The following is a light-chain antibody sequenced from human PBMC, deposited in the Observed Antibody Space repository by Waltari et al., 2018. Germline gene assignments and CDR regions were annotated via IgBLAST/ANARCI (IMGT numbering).Light chain of an antibody. J-gene: IGKJ2*01. CDR3: LQDYTYPYT. CDR2: AAS. V-gene: IGKV1-6*01. Sequence: AIQMTQSPSSLSESVGDRVTITCRASQGIGNDLGWYQQKPGKAPKLLIDAASSLQSGVPSRFSGSASCTDFTLTISSLQPEDFATYYCLQDYTYPYTFGQGTKLEIK. CDR1: QGIGND.